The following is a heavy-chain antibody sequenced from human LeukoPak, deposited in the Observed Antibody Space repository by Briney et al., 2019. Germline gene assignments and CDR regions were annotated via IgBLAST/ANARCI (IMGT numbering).Heavy chain of an antibody. V-gene: IGHV4-30-4*02. CDR3: ARESIAARPGGYYYYYMDV. Sequence: SETLSLTCTVSGGSISSGDYYWSWIRQPPGKGLEWIGYIYYSGSTYYNPSLKSRVTISVDTSKNQFSLKLSSVTAADTAVYYCARESIAARPGGYYYYYMDVWGKGTTVTVSS. D-gene: IGHD6-6*01. J-gene: IGHJ6*03. CDR2: IYYSGST. CDR1: GGSISSGDYY.